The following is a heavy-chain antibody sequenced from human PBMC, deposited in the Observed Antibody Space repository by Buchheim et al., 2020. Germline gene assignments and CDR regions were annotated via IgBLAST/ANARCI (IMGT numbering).Heavy chain of an antibody. CDR1: GFTFTTYA. CDR2: ISSSGSTI. V-gene: IGHV3-48*04. Sequence: EVQLLESGGGLVRPGGSLRLSCAASGFTFTTYAMSWIRQAPGKGLEWVSYISSSGSTIYYADPVKGRFTISRDNAKNSLYLQMNSLRAEDTAVYYCARDPGDCSGGSCYSYYFDYWGQGTL. J-gene: IGHJ4*02. D-gene: IGHD2-15*01. CDR3: ARDPGDCSGGSCYSYYFDY.